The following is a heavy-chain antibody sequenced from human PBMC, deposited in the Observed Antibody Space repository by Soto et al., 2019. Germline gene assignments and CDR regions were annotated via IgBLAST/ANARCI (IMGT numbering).Heavy chain of an antibody. V-gene: IGHV4-59*01. J-gene: IGHJ4*02. CDR2: IYYSGST. D-gene: IGHD2-8*01. CDR3: AGSIGYCTNGVCYDYGDYAY. Sequence: SETLSLTCTVSGGSISSYYWSWIRQPPGKGLEWIGYIYYSGSTNYNPSLKSRVTISVDTSKNQFSLKLSSVTAADTAVYYCAGSIGYCTNGVCYDYGDYAYWGQGTLVTVSS. CDR1: GGSISSYY.